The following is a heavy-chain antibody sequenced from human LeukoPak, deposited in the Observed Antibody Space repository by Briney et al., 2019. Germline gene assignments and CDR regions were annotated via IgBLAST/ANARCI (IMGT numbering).Heavy chain of an antibody. D-gene: IGHD3-10*01. CDR3: ARDKPPVNYFDY. CDR1: GYTFTSYD. J-gene: IGHJ4*02. CDR2: INPNSGGT. V-gene: IGHV1-2*02. Sequence: ASVKVSCKASGYTFTSYDINWVRQAPGQGLEWMGWINPNSGGTNYAQKFQGRVTMTRDTSISTAYMELSRLRSDDTAVYYCARDKPPVNYFDYWGQGTLVTVSS.